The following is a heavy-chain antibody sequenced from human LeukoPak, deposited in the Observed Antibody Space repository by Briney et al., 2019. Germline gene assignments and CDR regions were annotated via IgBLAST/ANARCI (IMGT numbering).Heavy chain of an antibody. CDR1: GGSISSDY. CDR2: IYTSGST. J-gene: IGHJ5*02. D-gene: IGHD5-18*01. CDR3: AETPGGWGYSYGYAP. Sequence: SETLSLTCTVSGGSISSDYWSWIRQPAGKGLEWIGRIYTSGSTNYNPSLKSRVTISVDTSKNQFSLKLSSVTAADTAVYYCAETPGGWGYSYGYAPWSQGTLVTVSS. V-gene: IGHV4-4*07.